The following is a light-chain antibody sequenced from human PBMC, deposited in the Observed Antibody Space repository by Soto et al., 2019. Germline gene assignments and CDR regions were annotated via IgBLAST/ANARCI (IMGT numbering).Light chain of an antibody. CDR2: LGS. CDR1: QTSLLTRGPTC. V-gene: IGKV2-28*01. Sequence: DIVMTQSPLSLSVTPGEPASISSRPSQTSLLTRGPTCLDWYLQKPGQSPQLLIYLGSNRASGVPDRFSASGSGTDFTLKISRVEAEDVGVYYCMQALQAPRTFGPGTKVDI. CDR3: MQALQAPRT. J-gene: IGKJ3*01.